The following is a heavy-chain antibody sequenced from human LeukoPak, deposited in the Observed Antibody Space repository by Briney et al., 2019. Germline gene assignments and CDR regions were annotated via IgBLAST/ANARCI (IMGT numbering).Heavy chain of an antibody. CDR1: GFTFSSYS. V-gene: IGHV3-21*01. CDR2: ISSSSSYI. J-gene: IGHJ4*02. Sequence: GGSLRLSCAASGFTFSSYSMNWVRQAPGKGLEWVSSISSSSSYIYYADSVKGRFTISRGNAKNSLYLQMNSLRAEDTAVYYCARTTGGSGSYFFDYWGQGTLVTVSS. CDR3: ARTTGGSGSYFFDY. D-gene: IGHD3-10*01.